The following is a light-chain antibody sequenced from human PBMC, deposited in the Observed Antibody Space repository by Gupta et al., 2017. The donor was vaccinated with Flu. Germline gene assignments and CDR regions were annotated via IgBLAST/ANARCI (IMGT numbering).Light chain of an antibody. J-gene: IGLJ3*02. Sequence: QSALTQPASVSGSPGQSITISCTGTSSDVGSYNLVSWSQQHPGKAPKLMIYEGSKRPSGVSNRFSGSKSGNTASLTISGLQAEDEADYYCCSYAGSSWVFGGGTKLTVL. CDR3: CSYAGSSWV. CDR1: SSDVGSYNL. CDR2: EGS. V-gene: IGLV2-23*01.